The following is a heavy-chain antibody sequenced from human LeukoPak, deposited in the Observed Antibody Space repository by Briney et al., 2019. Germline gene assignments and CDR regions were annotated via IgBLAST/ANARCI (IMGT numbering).Heavy chain of an antibody. CDR1: GYSISSGYY. CDR2: IYHSGST. CDR3: ARRQTLTTVTTNLYYFDY. V-gene: IGHV4-38-2*01. Sequence: SETLSLTCAVSGYSISSGYYWGWIRQPPGKGLEWIGSIYHSGSTYYNPSLKSRVTISVDTSKNQFSLKLSSVTVADTAVYYCARRQTLTTVTTNLYYFDYWGQGTLVTVSS. D-gene: IGHD4-11*01. J-gene: IGHJ4*02.